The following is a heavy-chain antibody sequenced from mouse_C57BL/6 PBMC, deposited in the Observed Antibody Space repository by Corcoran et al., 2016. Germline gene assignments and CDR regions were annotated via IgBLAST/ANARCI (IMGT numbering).Heavy chain of an antibody. D-gene: IGHD1-1*01. CDR3: ARGDYYGSSLSFAY. Sequence: QVTLKESGPGILQSSQTLSLTCSFSGFSLSTSGMGVSWIRQPSGKGLEWLAHIYWDDDKRYNPSLKSRLTISKDTSRNQVILTITSVDTADTATDYCARGDYYGSSLSFAYWGQGTLVTVSA. J-gene: IGHJ3*01. CDR1: GFSLSTSGMG. CDR2: IYWDDDK. V-gene: IGHV8-12*01.